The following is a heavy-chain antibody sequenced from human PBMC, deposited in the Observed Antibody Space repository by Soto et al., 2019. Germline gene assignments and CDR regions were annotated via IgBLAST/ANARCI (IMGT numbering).Heavy chain of an antibody. D-gene: IGHD2-2*01. J-gene: IGHJ6*02. CDR3: ARQPAAITPYYYYGMDV. Sequence: PEESLKISCKGSGYSLTSYWIGWVRQMPGKGLEWMGIIYPGDSDTRYSPSFQGQVTISADKSISTAYLQWSSLKASDTAMYYCARQPAAITPYYYYGMDVWGQGTTVTVSS. V-gene: IGHV5-51*01. CDR1: GYSLTSYW. CDR2: IYPGDSDT.